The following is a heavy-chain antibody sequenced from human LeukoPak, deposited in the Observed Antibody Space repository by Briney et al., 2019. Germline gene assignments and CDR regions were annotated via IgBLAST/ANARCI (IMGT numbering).Heavy chain of an antibody. V-gene: IGHV3-30*02. J-gene: IGHJ6*03. CDR2: IRYDGSNK. CDR3: AKDRGAGRDIVVVPDYYYMDV. CDR1: GFTFSSYG. Sequence: PGGSLRLSCAASGFTFSSYGMHWVRQAPGKGLEWVAFIRYDGSNKYYADSVKGRFTISRDNSKNTLYLQMNSLRAEDTAVYYCAKDRGAGRDIVVVPDYYYMDVWGKGTTVTVSS. D-gene: IGHD2-2*01.